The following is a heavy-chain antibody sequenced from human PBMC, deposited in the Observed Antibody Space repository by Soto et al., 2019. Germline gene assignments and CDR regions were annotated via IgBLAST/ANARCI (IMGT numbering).Heavy chain of an antibody. Sequence: QLQLQESGPGLVKPSETLSLTCTVSGGSISSSSYYWGWIRQPPGKGLEWIGSIYYSGSTYYNPSLKSRVTISVDTSKNQFSLKLSSVTAADTAVYYCASNEMRELVGTVRADAFDIWGQGTMVTVSS. J-gene: IGHJ3*02. CDR1: GGSISSSSYY. D-gene: IGHD2-2*01. CDR2: IYYSGST. CDR3: ASNEMRELVGTVRADAFDI. V-gene: IGHV4-39*01.